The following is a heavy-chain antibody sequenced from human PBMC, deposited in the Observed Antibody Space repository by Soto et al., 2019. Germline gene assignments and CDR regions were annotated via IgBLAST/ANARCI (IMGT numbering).Heavy chain of an antibody. CDR3: ARAHLTMIVVVITTGFDY. Sequence: PGGSLRLSCAASGFTFSSYAMHWVRQAPGKGLEWVAVISYDGSNKYYADSVKGRFTISRDNSKNTLYLQMNSLRAEDTAVYYCARAHLTMIVVVITTGFDYWGQGTLVTVSS. CDR1: GFTFSSYA. J-gene: IGHJ4*02. V-gene: IGHV3-30-3*01. CDR2: ISYDGSNK. D-gene: IGHD3-22*01.